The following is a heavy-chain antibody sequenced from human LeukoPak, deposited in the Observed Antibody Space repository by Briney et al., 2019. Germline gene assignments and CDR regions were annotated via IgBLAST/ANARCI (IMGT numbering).Heavy chain of an antibody. Sequence: GGSLRLSCAASGFTFSSSAMSWVRQAPGKGLEWVSAISNNGGYTYYADSVQGRFTISRDNSKSTLCLQMNSLRAEDTAVYFCSKQLGYCSDGSCYFPYWGQGTLVTVSS. V-gene: IGHV3-23*01. D-gene: IGHD2-15*01. CDR1: GFTFSSSA. J-gene: IGHJ4*02. CDR2: ISNNGGYT. CDR3: SKQLGYCSDGSCYFPY.